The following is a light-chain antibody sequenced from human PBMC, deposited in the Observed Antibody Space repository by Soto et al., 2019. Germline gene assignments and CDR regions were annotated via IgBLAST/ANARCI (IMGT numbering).Light chain of an antibody. CDR3: QHHGDSPIT. Sequence: EIVLTQSAGTLSLSPGERTTLSCRASQSISRYLAWYQQKPGQAPRLLIYDASNRATGIPARFSGSGSGTDFTLTISRVEPEDFAVYYCQHHGDSPITFGQGTQLEIK. V-gene: IGKV3-20*01. J-gene: IGKJ5*01. CDR2: DAS. CDR1: QSISRY.